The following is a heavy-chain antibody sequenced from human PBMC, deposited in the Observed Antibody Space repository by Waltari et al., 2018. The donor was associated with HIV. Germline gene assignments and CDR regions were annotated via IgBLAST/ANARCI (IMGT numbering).Heavy chain of an antibody. D-gene: IGHD1-1*01. CDR1: GFTFSSYW. J-gene: IGHJ4*02. CDR3: ARDRGGWLQPEGIDY. Sequence: EVQLVESGGGLVQPGGSLRLSCAASGFTFSSYWMHWVRPAPGKGLVWVSRINRDGSSTSYADSVKGRFTISRDDAKNTLYLQMNSLRAEDTAVYYCARDRGGWLQPEGIDYWGQGTLVTVSS. V-gene: IGHV3-74*01. CDR2: INRDGSST.